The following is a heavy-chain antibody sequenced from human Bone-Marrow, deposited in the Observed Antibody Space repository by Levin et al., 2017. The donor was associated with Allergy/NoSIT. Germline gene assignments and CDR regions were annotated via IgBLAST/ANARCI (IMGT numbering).Heavy chain of an antibody. CDR3: ARKGFGEYHDYYHIDV. J-gene: IGHJ6*03. V-gene: IGHV3-7*04. D-gene: IGHD3-10*01. Sequence: PGGSLRLSCAASGFTFSSYWMSWVRQAPGKGLEWVANIKEDGSEKNFVDSVKGRFTISRDNAQKLVFLQMKGLRAEDTAVYYCARKGFGEYHDYYHIDVWGKGTTVTVSS. CDR1: GFTFSSYW. CDR2: IKEDGSEK.